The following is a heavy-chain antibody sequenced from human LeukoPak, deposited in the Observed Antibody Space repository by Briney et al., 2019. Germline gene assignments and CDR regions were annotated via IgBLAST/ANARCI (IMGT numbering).Heavy chain of an antibody. CDR1: GFTVSSNY. Sequence: GGSLRLSCAASGFTVSSNYMSWVRQAPGKGLEWVSVIYSGGSTYYADSVKGRFTISRDNSKNTLYLQMNSLRAEDTAVYYFARVSGYSYGYFDYWGQGTLVAVSS. D-gene: IGHD5-18*01. CDR2: IYSGGST. J-gene: IGHJ4*02. CDR3: ARVSGYSYGYFDY. V-gene: IGHV3-66*01.